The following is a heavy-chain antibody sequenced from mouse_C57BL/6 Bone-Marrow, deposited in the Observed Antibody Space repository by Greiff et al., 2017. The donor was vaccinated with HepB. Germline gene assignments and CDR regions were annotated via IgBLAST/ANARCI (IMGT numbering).Heavy chain of an antibody. Sequence: QVQLQQPGAELVKPGASVKLSCKASGYTFTSYWMQWVKQRHGQGLEWIGEIDPSDSYTNYNQKFKGKATLTVDTSSSTAYMQLSSLTSEDSAVYYCARHYYGSSYFDYWGQGTTLTVSS. CDR3: ARHYYGSSYFDY. V-gene: IGHV1-50*01. D-gene: IGHD1-1*01. CDR1: GYTFTSYW. J-gene: IGHJ2*01. CDR2: IDPSDSYT.